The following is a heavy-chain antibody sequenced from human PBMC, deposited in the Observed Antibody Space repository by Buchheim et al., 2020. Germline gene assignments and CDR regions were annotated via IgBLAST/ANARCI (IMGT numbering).Heavy chain of an antibody. CDR3: ARGAVGYSFSYDY. CDR2: ISSSGGST. D-gene: IGHD5-18*01. V-gene: IGHV3-23*01. Sequence: EVQLLESGGGLVQPGGSLRLSCAGSGFTLSRYAMSWVRQAPGKGLEWVSSISSSGGSTYYADSVKGRFTISRDNSKNTLYLQMNSLRAEDTAVYYCARGAVGYSFSYDYWGQGTL. CDR1: GFTLSRYA. J-gene: IGHJ4*02.